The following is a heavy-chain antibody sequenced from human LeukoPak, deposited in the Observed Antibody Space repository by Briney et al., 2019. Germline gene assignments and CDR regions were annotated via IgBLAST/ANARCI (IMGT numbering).Heavy chain of an antibody. J-gene: IGHJ4*02. CDR2: ISSSSSYI. CDR1: GFTFSSYS. CDR3: ARGQFDLGYCSSTSCYTVYFDY. V-gene: IGHV3-21*01. Sequence: PGGSLRLSCAASGFTFSSYSMNWVRQAPGKGLEWVSSISSSSSYIYYADSVKGRFTISRDNAKNPLYLQMNSLRAEDTAVYYCARGQFDLGYCSSTSCYTVYFDYWGQGTLVTVSS. D-gene: IGHD2-2*02.